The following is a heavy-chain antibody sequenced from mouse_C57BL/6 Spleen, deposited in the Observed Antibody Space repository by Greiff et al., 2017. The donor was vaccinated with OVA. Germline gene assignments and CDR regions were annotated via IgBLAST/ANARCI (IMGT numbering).Heavy chain of an antibody. CDR1: GFTFSNYW. Sequence: EVKVEESGGGLVQPGGSMKLSCVASGFTFSNYWMNWVRQSPEKELEWVAQIRLKSDNYATHYAESVKGRFTISRDDSKSSVYLQMNNLRAEDTGIYYCTGSNYVGAMDYWGQGTSVTVSS. CDR2: IRLKSDNYAT. V-gene: IGHV6-3*01. CDR3: TGSNYVGAMDY. D-gene: IGHD2-5*01. J-gene: IGHJ4*01.